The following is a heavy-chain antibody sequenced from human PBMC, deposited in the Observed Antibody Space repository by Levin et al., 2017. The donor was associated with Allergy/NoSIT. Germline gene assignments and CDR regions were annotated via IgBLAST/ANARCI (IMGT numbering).Heavy chain of an antibody. CDR2: IYYSGST. CDR1: GGSISSYH. D-gene: IGHD2-15*01. Sequence: SETLSLTCIVSGGSISSYHWSWIRQPPGKGLEWIGYIYYSGSTNYNPSLKSRVTISVDTSKNQFSLTLNSVTAADTAVYYCARDRVVASSGTYYYYGRAVWGQGTTVTVSS. J-gene: IGHJ6*02. V-gene: IGHV4-59*01. CDR3: ARDRVVASSGTYYYYGRAV.